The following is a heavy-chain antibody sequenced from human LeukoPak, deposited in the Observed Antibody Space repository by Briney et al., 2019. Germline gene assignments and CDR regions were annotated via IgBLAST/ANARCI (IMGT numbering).Heavy chain of an antibody. CDR1: GYTFTSYA. Sequence: GASVKVSCKASGYTFTSYAMHWVRQAPGQRLEWMGWINAGNGNTKYSQKFQGRVTITRDTSASTAYMELSSLRSEDTAVYYCARVRHQIPNHNWFDPWGQGTLVTVSS. CDR3: ARVRHQIPNHNWFDP. CDR2: INAGNGNT. J-gene: IGHJ5*02. V-gene: IGHV1-3*01.